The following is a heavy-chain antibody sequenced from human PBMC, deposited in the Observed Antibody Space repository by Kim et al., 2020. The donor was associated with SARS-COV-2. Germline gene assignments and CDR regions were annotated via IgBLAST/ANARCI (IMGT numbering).Heavy chain of an antibody. CDR3: AKEGLDYYGSGSYEWYFDL. Sequence: GRFTISRDNSKNTLYLQMNSLRAEDTAVYYCAKEGLDYYGSGSYEWYFDLWGRGTLVTVSS. J-gene: IGHJ2*01. D-gene: IGHD3-10*01. V-gene: IGHV3-23*01.